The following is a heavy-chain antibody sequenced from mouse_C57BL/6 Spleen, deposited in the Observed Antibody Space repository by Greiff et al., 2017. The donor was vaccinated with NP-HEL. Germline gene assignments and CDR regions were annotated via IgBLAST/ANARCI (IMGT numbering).Heavy chain of an antibody. CDR1: GFSLTSYG. Sequence: QVQLKESGPGLVQPSQSLSITCTVSGFSLTSYGVHWVRQSPGKGLEWLGVIWSGGSTDYNAAFISRLSTSKDNSKSQVFFKMNSLQADDTAIYYCARPDYYGSSYVAWFAYWGQGTLVTVSA. CDR2: IWSGGST. J-gene: IGHJ3*01. V-gene: IGHV2-2*01. D-gene: IGHD1-1*01. CDR3: ARPDYYGSSYVAWFAY.